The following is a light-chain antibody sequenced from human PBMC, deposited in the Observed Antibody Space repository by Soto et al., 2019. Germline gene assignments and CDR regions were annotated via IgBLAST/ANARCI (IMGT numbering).Light chain of an antibody. CDR3: AVWDDTLNGWV. J-gene: IGLJ3*02. Sequence: QSVQTQPPSASGTPGQRVTISCSGSSSNIGSNTVNWYQQLPGTAPRLLIYSNSQRPSGVPDRFSGSKSGTSASLAISGLQSEDEADYYCAVWDDTLNGWVFGGGTKLTVL. CDR1: SSNIGSNT. CDR2: SNS. V-gene: IGLV1-44*01.